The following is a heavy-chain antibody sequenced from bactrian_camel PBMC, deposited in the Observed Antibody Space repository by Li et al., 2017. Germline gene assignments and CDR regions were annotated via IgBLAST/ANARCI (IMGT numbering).Heavy chain of an antibody. CDR1: GFTFSSYT. V-gene: IGHV3S31*01. CDR2: ISSGGTT. J-gene: IGHJ4*01. D-gene: IGHD3*01. CDR3: ANGINMGWSLNY. Sequence: LVESGGGSVQPGESLRLSCAASGFTFSSYTMRWVRQAAGKGPEWVSSISSGGTTYYSDSVKGRFTISRDNAKGTLYLQLNSLETEDTAMYYCANGINMGWSLNYWGQGTRVTVS.